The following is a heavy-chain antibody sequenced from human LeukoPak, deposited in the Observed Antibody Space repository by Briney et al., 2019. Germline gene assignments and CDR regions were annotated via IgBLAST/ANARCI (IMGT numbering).Heavy chain of an antibody. D-gene: IGHD5-12*01. CDR1: GFTFSDYY. J-gene: IGHJ4*02. CDR3: AREVATSTFDY. CDR2: ISSSGTTI. V-gene: IGHV3-11*01. Sequence: GGSLRLSCAASGFTFSDYYMSWIRQAPGTGLEWVSDISSSGTTIYYADSVKGRFTISRDNAKKSLYLQMNSLRAEDTAVYYCAREVATSTFDYWGQGTLVTVSS.